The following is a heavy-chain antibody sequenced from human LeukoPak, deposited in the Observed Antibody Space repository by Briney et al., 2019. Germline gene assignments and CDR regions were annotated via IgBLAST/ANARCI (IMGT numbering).Heavy chain of an antibody. CDR3: ASGGYNWNRLDY. D-gene: IGHD1-20*01. J-gene: IGHJ4*02. V-gene: IGHV3-7*01. CDR2: IKQDGSEK. CDR1: GFTFSSYW. Sequence: GGSLRLSCAASGFTFSSYWMSWVRQAPGKGLEWVANIKQDGSEKYYVDSVKGRFTISRDNAKNSLYLQMNSLRADETAVYYCASGGYNWNRLDYWGQGTLVAVSS.